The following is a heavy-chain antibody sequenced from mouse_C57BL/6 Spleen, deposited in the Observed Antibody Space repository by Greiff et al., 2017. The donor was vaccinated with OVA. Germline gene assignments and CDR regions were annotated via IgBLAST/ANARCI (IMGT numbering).Heavy chain of an antibody. CDR3: AREGYDYDHYFDY. V-gene: IGHV5-16*01. J-gene: IGHJ2*01. CDR2: INYDGSST. CDR1: GFTFSDYY. D-gene: IGHD2-4*01. Sequence: EVQLQQSEGGLVQPGSSMKLSCTASGFTFSDYYMAWVRQVPEKGLEWVANINYDGSSTYYLDSLKSRFIISRDNAKNILYLQMSSLKSEDTATYYCAREGYDYDHYFDYWGQGTTLTVSS.